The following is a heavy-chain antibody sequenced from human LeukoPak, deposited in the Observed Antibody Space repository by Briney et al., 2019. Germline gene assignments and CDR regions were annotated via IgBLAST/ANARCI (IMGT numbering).Heavy chain of an antibody. D-gene: IGHD6-13*01. CDR3: AKVVGIAIDY. V-gene: IGHV3-30*02. J-gene: IGHJ4*02. CDR2: IRYDSTTK. CDR1: GFIFSSYG. Sequence: GGSLRLSCAASGFIFSSYGMHWVRQAPGKGLEWVAFIRYDSTTKYYADSVKGRFTISRDNSKNTPYLQMNSLRPEDTAVYSCAKVVGIAIDYWGQGTLVTVSS.